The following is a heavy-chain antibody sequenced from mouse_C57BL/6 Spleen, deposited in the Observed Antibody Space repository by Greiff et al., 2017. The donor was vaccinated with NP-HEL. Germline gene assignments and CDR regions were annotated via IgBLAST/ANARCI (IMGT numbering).Heavy chain of an antibody. CDR1: GYSITSGYY. J-gene: IGHJ1*03. Sequence: EVQLVESGPGLVKPSQSLSLTCSVTGYSITSGYYWNWIRQFPGNKLEWMGYISYDGSNNYNPSLKNRISITRDTSKNQFFLKLNSVTTEDTATYYCARDPLMGYGSRGYFDVWGTGTTVTVSS. D-gene: IGHD1-1*01. V-gene: IGHV3-6*01. CDR3: ARDPLMGYGSRGYFDV. CDR2: ISYDGSN.